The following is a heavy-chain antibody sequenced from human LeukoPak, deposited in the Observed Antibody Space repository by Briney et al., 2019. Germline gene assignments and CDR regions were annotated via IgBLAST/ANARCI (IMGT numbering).Heavy chain of an antibody. V-gene: IGHV4-34*01. CDR2: INHSGST. CDR1: GGSFSGYY. J-gene: IGHJ3*02. D-gene: IGHD2-15*01. Sequence: SETLSLTCAVYGGSFSGYYWSWIRQPPGKGLEWIGEINHSGSTNYNPSLKSRVTISVDTSKNQFSLKLSSVTAADTAVYYCARACRSGGSCYAHAFDIWGQGTMVTVSS. CDR3: ARACRSGGSCYAHAFDI.